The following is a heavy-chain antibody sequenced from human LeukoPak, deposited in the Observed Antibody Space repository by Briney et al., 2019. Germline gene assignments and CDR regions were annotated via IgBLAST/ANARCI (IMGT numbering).Heavy chain of an antibody. V-gene: IGHV3-48*02. CDR1: GFTFSSYS. D-gene: IGHD3-16*02. J-gene: IGHJ4*02. CDR3: ARHLDDYVWGRYRYMMDY. CDR2: ISSSSSTI. Sequence: GGSLRLSCAASGFTFSSYSMNCVRQAPGKGLEWVSYISSSSSTIYYADSVKGRFTISRDNAKNSLYLQMNSLRDEDTAVYYCARHLDDYVWGRYRYMMDYWGQGTLVTVSS.